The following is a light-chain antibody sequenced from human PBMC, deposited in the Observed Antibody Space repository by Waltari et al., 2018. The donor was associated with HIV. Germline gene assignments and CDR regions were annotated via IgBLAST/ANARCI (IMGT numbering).Light chain of an antibody. V-gene: IGLV3-19*01. CDR3: NSRDSSGTHPVL. Sequence: SSKLTQDPAVSVALGQTVRITCQGDSLEIYYASWFQQKPGQAPLLVIYGKNNRPSGNPDRFSGSVSGNTSSLTITGAQAEDEADYYCNSRDSSGTHPVLFGGGTRLSVL. J-gene: IGLJ2*01. CDR1: SLEIYY. CDR2: GKN.